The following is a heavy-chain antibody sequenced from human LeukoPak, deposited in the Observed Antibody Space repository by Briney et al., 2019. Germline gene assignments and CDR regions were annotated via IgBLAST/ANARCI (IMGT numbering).Heavy chain of an antibody. Sequence: GGSLRLSCAASGFTFSSYSMNWVRQAPGKGLEWVSYISSSSKTIYYADSVKGRFTISRDNSKNILFLQMNRLSADDTAVYYCAKVRGYSGYGYFDYWGQGALVTVSS. CDR3: AKVRGYSGYGYFDY. CDR2: ISSSSKTI. CDR1: GFTFSSYS. D-gene: IGHD5-12*01. J-gene: IGHJ4*02. V-gene: IGHV3-48*01.